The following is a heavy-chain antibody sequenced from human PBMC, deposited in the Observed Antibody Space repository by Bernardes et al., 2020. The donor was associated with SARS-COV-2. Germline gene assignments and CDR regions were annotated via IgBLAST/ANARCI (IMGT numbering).Heavy chain of an antibody. V-gene: IGHV3-30-3*01. J-gene: IGHJ4*02. CDR3: ARENLRVGVTKRAFDY. CDR1: GFTFSSYY. CDR2: ISYDGSNK. D-gene: IGHD1-26*01. Sequence: GGSLRLSCAASGFTFSSYYMHWVRQAPGKGLDWVAVISYDGSNKYYADSVKGRFTISRDNSKNTLYLQMNSLRVEDTAVYYCARENLRVGVTKRAFDYWGQGTLVTVSS.